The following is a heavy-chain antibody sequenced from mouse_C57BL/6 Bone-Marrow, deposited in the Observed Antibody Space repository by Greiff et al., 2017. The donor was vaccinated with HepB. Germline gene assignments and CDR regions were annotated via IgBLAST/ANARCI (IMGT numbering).Heavy chain of an antibody. CDR2: INPGSGGT. CDR1: GYAFTNYL. CDR3: ARTGYDYLYYFDY. J-gene: IGHJ2*01. V-gene: IGHV1-54*01. Sequence: SGAELVRPGTSVKVSCKASGYAFTNYLIEWVKQRPGQGLEWIGVINPGSGGTNYNEKFKGKATLTADKSSSTAYMQLSSLTSEDSAVYFCARTGYDYLYYFDYWGQGTTLTVSS. D-gene: IGHD2-4*01.